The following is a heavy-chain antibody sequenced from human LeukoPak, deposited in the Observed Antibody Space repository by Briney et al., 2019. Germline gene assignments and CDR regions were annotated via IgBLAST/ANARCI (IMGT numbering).Heavy chain of an antibody. CDR3: AREVIAAAGYFDY. Sequence: ASVKVSCKASGYTFTSYYMHWVRQAPGQGLEWMGIINPSGGSTSYAQKFQGRVTMTRDTSISTAYMELSRLRSDDTAVYYCAREVIAAAGYFDYWGQGTLVTVSS. CDR2: INPSGGST. CDR1: GYTFTSYY. V-gene: IGHV1-46*01. D-gene: IGHD6-13*01. J-gene: IGHJ4*02.